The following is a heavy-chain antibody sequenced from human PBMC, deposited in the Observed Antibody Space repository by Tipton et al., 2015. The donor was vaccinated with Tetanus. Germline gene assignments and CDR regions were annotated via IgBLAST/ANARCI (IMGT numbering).Heavy chain of an antibody. D-gene: IGHD6-13*01. CDR1: GFTFSIYG. J-gene: IGHJ5*01. CDR2: ISYDGSTE. V-gene: IGHV3-30*18. Sequence: SLRLSCAASGFTFSIYGMYWVRQAPGKGLEWVAFISYDGSTEYYAKSVKGRFTISRDNSKHTLYLQMNSLGPEDTAVYYCAKDLRYLSSWHDSWGQGALVTDSS. CDR3: AKDLRYLSSWHDS.